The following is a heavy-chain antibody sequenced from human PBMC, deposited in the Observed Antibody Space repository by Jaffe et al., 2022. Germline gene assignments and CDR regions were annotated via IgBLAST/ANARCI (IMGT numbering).Heavy chain of an antibody. CDR2: ISWNSGSI. D-gene: IGHD4-17*01. CDR1: GFTFDDYA. J-gene: IGHJ4*02. Sequence: EVQLVESGGGLVQPGRSLRLSCAASGFTFDDYAMHWVRQAPGKGLEWVSGISWNSGSIGYADSVKGRFTISRDNAKNSLYLQMNSLRAEDTALYYCAKDTGPMTTVTSFDYWGQGTLVTVSS. CDR3: AKDTGPMTTVTSFDY. V-gene: IGHV3-9*01.